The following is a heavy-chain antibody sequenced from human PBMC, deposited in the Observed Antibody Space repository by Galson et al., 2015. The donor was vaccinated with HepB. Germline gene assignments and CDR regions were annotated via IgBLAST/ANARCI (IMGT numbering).Heavy chain of an antibody. J-gene: IGHJ4*02. V-gene: IGHV1-69*04. CDR1: GGTFSSYT. D-gene: IGHD6-13*01. CDR3: ARDGVLGIADFDY. CDR2: IIPILGIA. Sequence: SVKVSCKASGGTFSSYTISWVRQAPGQGLEWMGRIIPILGIANYAQKFQGRVTITADKSTSTAYMELSSLRSEDTAVYYCARDGVLGIADFDYWGQGTLVTVSS.